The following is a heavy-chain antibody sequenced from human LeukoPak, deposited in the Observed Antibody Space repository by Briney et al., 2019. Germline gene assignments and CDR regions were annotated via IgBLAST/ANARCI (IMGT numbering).Heavy chain of an antibody. J-gene: IGHJ4*02. Sequence: SETLSLTCTVSGGSISSGDYYWSWIRQPPGKGLEWIGYIYYTGSTSYNPSLKNRVIILVDTSKNQFSLKLSPVTAADTAVYYCAKGASGYYPPFDYWGQGTLVTVSS. CDR1: GGSISSGDYY. D-gene: IGHD3-22*01. CDR2: IYYTGST. CDR3: AKGASGYYPPFDY. V-gene: IGHV4-30-4*01.